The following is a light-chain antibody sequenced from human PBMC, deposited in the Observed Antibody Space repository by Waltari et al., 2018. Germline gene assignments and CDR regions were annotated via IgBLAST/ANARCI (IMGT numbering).Light chain of an antibody. CDR3: SSYTSSDTHVV. Sequence: QSALTQPASVSGSPGQSITISCTGTSGAVDIYTSLAWYQPHPGKVPKPILYDVSNRPSEVSHRFSGSRSGNTAALTISGVQADDEADYYCSSYTSSDTHVVFGGGTKLTVL. CDR1: SGAVDIYTS. CDR2: DVS. J-gene: IGLJ2*01. V-gene: IGLV2-14*03.